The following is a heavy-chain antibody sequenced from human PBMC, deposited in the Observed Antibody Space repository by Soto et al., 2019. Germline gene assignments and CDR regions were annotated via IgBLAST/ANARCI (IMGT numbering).Heavy chain of an antibody. CDR3: AREGGPYAFDI. CDR2: IWYDGSNK. J-gene: IGHJ3*02. CDR1: GFTFRSYG. Sequence: GGSLRLSCAASGFTFRSYGMHWVRQAPGKGLEWVAVIWYDGSNKYYADSVKGRFTISRDNSKNTLYLQMNSLRAEDTAVYYCAREGGPYAFDIWGQGTMVTVSS. D-gene: IGHD3-16*01. V-gene: IGHV3-33*01.